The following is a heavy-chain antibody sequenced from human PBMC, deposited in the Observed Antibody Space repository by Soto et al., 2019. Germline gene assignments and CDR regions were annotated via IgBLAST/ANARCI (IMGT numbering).Heavy chain of an antibody. CDR2: INHSGST. D-gene: IGHD6-13*01. CDR3: ARGSIAAAGTIYDN. Sequence: QVQLQQWGAGLLKPSETLSLTCAVYGGSFSGYYWSWIRQPPGKGLEWIGEINHSGSTNYNPSLKRRVTISVDTSKNQFSLKLSSVTAAETAVYYCARGSIAAAGTIYDNWGQGTMVTVSS. V-gene: IGHV4-34*01. J-gene: IGHJ3*01. CDR1: GGSFSGYY.